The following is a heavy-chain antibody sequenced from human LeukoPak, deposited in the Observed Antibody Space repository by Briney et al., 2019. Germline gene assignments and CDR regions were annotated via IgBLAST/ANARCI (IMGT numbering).Heavy chain of an antibody. CDR2: IAGSGGKK. D-gene: IGHD3-3*01. CDR1: GFTFSRFA. J-gene: IGHJ5*02. CDR3: AKVRGDVFLAHFYNWFAP. V-gene: IGHV3-23*01. Sequence: GGSLRLSCVASGFTFSRFAISWVRQAPGKGLEWVSTIAGSGGKKYYADSVKGRFTVSRDNSKNTLYLQMNGLRVEDTAVYYCAKVRGDVFLAHFYNWFAPWAREPLVPVPS.